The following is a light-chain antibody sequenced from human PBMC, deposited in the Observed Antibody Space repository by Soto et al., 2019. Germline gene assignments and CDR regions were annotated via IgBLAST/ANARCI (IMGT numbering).Light chain of an antibody. CDR2: NND. Sequence: QSVLTQPPSASGTPGQGVTISCSGSSSNIGSNSVYWYHHLPGTAPKLLIYNNDQRPSGVPDRISGSKSGTSASLAVSGLRSGDEADYYCASWDDSLTGLVFGGGTKLTVL. CDR1: SSNIGSNS. CDR3: ASWDDSLTGLV. V-gene: IGLV1-47*02. J-gene: IGLJ2*01.